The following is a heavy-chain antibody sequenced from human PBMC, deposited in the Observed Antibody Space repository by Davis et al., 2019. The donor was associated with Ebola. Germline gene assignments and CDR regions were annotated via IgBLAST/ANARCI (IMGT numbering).Heavy chain of an antibody. CDR1: GFTFDDYA. V-gene: IGHV3-9*01. CDR3: AKDTDNWNDGGAFDI. Sequence: SLKISCAASGFTFDDYAMHWVRQAPGKGLEWVSGISWNSGSIGYADSVKGRFTISRDNAKNSLYLQMNSLRAEDTALYYCAKDTDNWNDGGAFDIWGQGTMVTVSS. J-gene: IGHJ3*02. CDR2: ISWNSGSI. D-gene: IGHD1-20*01.